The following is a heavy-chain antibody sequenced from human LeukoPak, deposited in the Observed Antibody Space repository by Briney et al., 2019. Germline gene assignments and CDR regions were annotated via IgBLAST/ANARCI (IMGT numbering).Heavy chain of an antibody. CDR3: AREGNSSSWFGSYNWFDP. D-gene: IGHD6-13*01. J-gene: IGHJ5*02. CDR1: GGSFSGYY. CDR2: INHSGGT. Sequence: PSETLSLTCAVYGGSFSGYYWSWIRQPPGKGLEWIGEINHSGGTNYNPSLKSRVTISVDTSKNQFSLKLSSVTAADTAVYYCAREGNSSSWFGSYNWFDPWGQGTLVTVSS. V-gene: IGHV4-34*01.